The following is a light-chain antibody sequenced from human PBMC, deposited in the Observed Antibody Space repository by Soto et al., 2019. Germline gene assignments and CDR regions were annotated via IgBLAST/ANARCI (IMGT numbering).Light chain of an antibody. Sequence: DIQMTQSPSTLSASVVDRVTTTCRASQSISSSLAWYQQKPGKAPNLLIYKASSLESGVPSRFSGSGTGTEFTLTISSLQPDDSATYYCQQYNSYSPTFGQGTKVDIK. CDR3: QQYNSYSPT. CDR1: QSISSS. V-gene: IGKV1-5*03. CDR2: KAS. J-gene: IGKJ1*01.